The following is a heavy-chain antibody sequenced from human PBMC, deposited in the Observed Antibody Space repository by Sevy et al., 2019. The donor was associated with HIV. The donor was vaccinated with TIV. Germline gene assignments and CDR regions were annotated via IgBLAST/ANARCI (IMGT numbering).Heavy chain of an antibody. Sequence: GGSLRLSCAASGFTFSSYGMHWVRQAPGKGLEWVAFIRYDGSNKYYADSVKGRFTISRDNSKNTLYLQMNSLRAEDTAVYYCVKDEDGYYYYYMDVWGKGTTVTVSS. CDR3: VKDEDGYYYYYMDV. V-gene: IGHV3-30*02. CDR2: IRYDGSNK. CDR1: GFTFSSYG. J-gene: IGHJ6*03.